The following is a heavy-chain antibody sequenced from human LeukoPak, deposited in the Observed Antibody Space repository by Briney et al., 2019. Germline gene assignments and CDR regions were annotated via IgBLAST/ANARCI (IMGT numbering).Heavy chain of an antibody. CDR1: GFIFSDYD. D-gene: IGHD6-13*01. V-gene: IGHV3-30*02. CDR2: MHYDRRTK. J-gene: IGHJ4*02. Sequence: PGGSLRLSCAASGFIFSDYDMHWVRQAPGKGLEWVAFMHYDRRTKYYADSVKGRFTISRDNSKNTLYLQMNSLRAEDTAVYYCAKSHSIAAAGNIHYWGQGTLVTVSS. CDR3: AKSHSIAAAGNIHY.